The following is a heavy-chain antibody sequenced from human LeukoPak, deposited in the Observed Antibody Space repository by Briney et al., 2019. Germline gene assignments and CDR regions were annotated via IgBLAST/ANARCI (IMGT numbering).Heavy chain of an antibody. CDR3: TTVVPATSYYMDV. CDR2: IKSKDDGGAT. Sequence: GGSLRLSCAASGFTFRSAWMSWVRQAPGKGLEWVGRIKSKDDGGATDYAAPVKGRFTISRDDSKNTMSLQMNSLKTEDTAVYYCTTVVPATSYYMDVWGKGTTVTVSS. D-gene: IGHD2-2*01. V-gene: IGHV3-15*01. CDR1: GFTFRSAW. J-gene: IGHJ6*03.